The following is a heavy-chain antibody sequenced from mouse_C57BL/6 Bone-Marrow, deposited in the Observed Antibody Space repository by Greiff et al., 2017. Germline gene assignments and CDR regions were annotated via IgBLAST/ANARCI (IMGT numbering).Heavy chain of an antibody. Sequence: VKLQQPGTELVKPGASVKLSCTASGYTFTSYWMHWVKQRPGQGLEWIGNINPSNGGTNYNEKFKSKATLTVDKSSSTAYMQLSIPTSEDAAVYYCAREWKYGNYNYFDYWGQGTTLTVSS. D-gene: IGHD2-1*01. CDR1: GYTFTSYW. V-gene: IGHV1-53*01. J-gene: IGHJ2*01. CDR2: INPSNGGT. CDR3: AREWKYGNYNYFDY.